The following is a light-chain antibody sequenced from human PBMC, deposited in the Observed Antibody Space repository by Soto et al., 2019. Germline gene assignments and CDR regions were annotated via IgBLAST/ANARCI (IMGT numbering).Light chain of an antibody. CDR2: GAS. CDR1: QSISSY. Sequence: DIQMTQSPSSLSASVGDRVAITCRASQSISSYLNWYQQKPGKAPKLLIYGASSRATGIPDRFSGSGSGTDFTLTISRLEPEDFAVYYCQQYGSSRRYTFGQGTKLEIK. V-gene: IGKV1-39*01. CDR3: QQYGSSRRYT. J-gene: IGKJ2*01.